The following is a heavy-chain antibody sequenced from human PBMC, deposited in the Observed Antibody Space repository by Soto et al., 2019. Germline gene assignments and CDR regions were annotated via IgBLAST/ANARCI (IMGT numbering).Heavy chain of an antibody. CDR2: IYYSGST. J-gene: IGHJ6*02. D-gene: IGHD3-22*01. CDR1: GSAISGDY. V-gene: IGHV4-59*01. CDR3: ARDRLSSLQYYDSSGSYSPGYYGMDV. Sequence: SETVCQTGIVSGSAISGDYLSCIRQPPGKGLEWIGYIYYSGSTNYNPSLKSRVTISVDTSKNQFSLKLSSVTAADTAVYYCARDRLSSLQYYDSSGSYSPGYYGMDVWGQGTTVTVSS.